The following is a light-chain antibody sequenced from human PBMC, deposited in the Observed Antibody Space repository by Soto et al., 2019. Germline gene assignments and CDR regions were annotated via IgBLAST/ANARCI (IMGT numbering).Light chain of an antibody. CDR2: DAS. CDR1: QTISTW. Sequence: DVQMTQSPSTLSASVGDRVTITCRASQTISTWLAWYQQKPGEAPKLLIYDASALPRGVPSRFSGSGSGTKFTLTIASLQPEDFAFYYCQQYGSSPLTFGGGTKVDIK. J-gene: IGKJ4*01. V-gene: IGKV1-5*01. CDR3: QQYGSSPLT.